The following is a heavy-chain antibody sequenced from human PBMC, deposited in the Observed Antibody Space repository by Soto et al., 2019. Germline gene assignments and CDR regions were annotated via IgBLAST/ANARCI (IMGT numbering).Heavy chain of an antibody. CDR2: IYYSGST. D-gene: IGHD3-22*01. CDR3: ACSVYYDSSGYYSAFDY. CDR1: GGSISSYY. J-gene: IGHJ4*02. V-gene: IGHV4-59*01. Sequence: PSETLSLTCTVSGGSISSYYWSWIRQPPGKGLEWIGYIYYSGSTNYNPSLKSRVTISVDTSKNQFSLKLSSVTAADTAVYYCACSVYYDSSGYYSAFDYWGQGTLVTVSS.